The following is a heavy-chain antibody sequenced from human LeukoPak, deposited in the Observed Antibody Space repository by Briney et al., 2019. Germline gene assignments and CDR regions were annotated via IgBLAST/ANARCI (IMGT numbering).Heavy chain of an antibody. CDR3: SRAYSTGWLGINDY. Sequence: PGGSLRLSCAASGFTFSSYSMNWVRQAPGKGLEWVGFIRNKANGGTADYAASVKGRFTISRDDSKTIAYLQMNSLKIEDTAVYYCSRAYSTGWLGINDYWGQGAQVTVSS. J-gene: IGHJ4*02. V-gene: IGHV3-49*04. CDR2: IRNKANGGTA. D-gene: IGHD6-19*01. CDR1: GFTFSSYS.